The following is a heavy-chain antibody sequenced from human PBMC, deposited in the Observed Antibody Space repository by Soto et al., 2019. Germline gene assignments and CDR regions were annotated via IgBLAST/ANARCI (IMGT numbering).Heavy chain of an antibody. CDR3: ATRVIAAAADFDY. CDR2: INPSGSST. D-gene: IGHD6-13*01. Sequence: ASVKVSCKASGYTFTNDFMHWVRQAPGQGLEWMGIINPSGSSTTYAQKFQGRVTMTRDTSTSTLYMELRSLRSEDTAVYYCATRVIAAAADFDYWGQGTLVTVS. V-gene: IGHV1-46*01. CDR1: GYTFTNDF. J-gene: IGHJ4*02.